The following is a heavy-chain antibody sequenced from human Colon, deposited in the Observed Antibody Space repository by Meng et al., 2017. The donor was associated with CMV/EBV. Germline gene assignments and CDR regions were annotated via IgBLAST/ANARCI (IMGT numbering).Heavy chain of an antibody. CDR3: AKGTLDIVVVPAAIQMSYYYYYGMDV. D-gene: IGHD2-2*03. CDR1: GFTFSTYA. CDR2: TSNSGGST. Sequence: GESLKISCAASGFTFSTYAMSWVRQAPGKGLEWVSGTSNSGGSTYYADSVKGRFTISRDNSKNTLYLQMNSLRAEDTAVYYCAKGTLDIVVVPAAIQMSYYYYYGMDVWGQGTTVTVSS. V-gene: IGHV3-23*01. J-gene: IGHJ6*02.